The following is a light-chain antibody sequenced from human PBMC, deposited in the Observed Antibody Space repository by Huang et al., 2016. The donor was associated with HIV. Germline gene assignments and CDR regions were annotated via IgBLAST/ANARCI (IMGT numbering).Light chain of an antibody. J-gene: IGKJ2*01. CDR3: QQSYDTFPFT. Sequence: DIQMTQSPSSLSASVGDRVTITCRASQSISNYLNWYQQKPGKAPKLLISGASSLQSGVPSRFRGSGSGTDFTLTISSLQPEDFATYYCQQSYDTFPFTFGQGTKLEI. CDR2: GAS. CDR1: QSISNY. V-gene: IGKV1-39*01.